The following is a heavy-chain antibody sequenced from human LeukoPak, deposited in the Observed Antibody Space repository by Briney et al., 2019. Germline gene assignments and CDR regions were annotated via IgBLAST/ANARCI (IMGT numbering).Heavy chain of an antibody. CDR2: IGGSGTST. D-gene: IGHD3-22*01. Sequence: GGSLRLSCAASGFTFSSYAMSWVRQAPGKGLEWVSAIGGSGTSTYYADSVKGRFTISRDNSKNTLYLQMNSLRAEDTAVYYCAKDGRYYYDSSGYPNWGQGTLVTVSS. CDR1: GFTFSSYA. J-gene: IGHJ4*02. V-gene: IGHV3-23*01. CDR3: AKDGRYYYDSSGYPN.